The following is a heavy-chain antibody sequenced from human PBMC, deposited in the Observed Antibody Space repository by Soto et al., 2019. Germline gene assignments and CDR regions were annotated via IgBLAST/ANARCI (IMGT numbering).Heavy chain of an antibody. Sequence: SETLSLTCAVSGVSISSGNWWTWVRQTPQRGLEYIGEIFHDGSANYYPSFERRVAISVDTSKNQFSLKLTSVTAADTAIYFCARLVYDTRLNYMYFDFWGQGAMVTVSS. CDR3: ARLVYDTRLNYMYFDF. V-gene: IGHV4-4*02. J-gene: IGHJ4*02. CDR2: IFHDGSA. CDR1: GVSISSGNW. D-gene: IGHD2-8*01.